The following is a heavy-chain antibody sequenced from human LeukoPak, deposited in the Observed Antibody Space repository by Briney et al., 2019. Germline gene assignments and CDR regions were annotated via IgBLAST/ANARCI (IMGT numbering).Heavy chain of an antibody. CDR3: ARARLSSSSNYSSGMDF. V-gene: IGHV4-61*02. Sequence: SDTLAFTCAFCGGFISSGSYYWSWVRQPAGEGLEWIGRIYTSDSTNYNPSRKSRVSIAEDTSNNQFSLKLRSVTAADTAVYCCARARLSSSSNYSSGMDFWGQGTTVTVSS. J-gene: IGHJ6*02. CDR2: IYTSDST. D-gene: IGHD6-13*01. CDR1: GGFISSGSYY.